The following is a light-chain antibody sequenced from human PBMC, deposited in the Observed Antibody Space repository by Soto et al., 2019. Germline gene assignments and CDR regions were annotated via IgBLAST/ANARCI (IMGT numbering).Light chain of an antibody. V-gene: IGLV2-14*01. CDR1: SSDVGGYNY. J-gene: IGLJ1*01. CDR3: SSYTSSGTYV. Sequence: QSVLTKPASVSGSPGQSIAISCTGTSSDVGGYNYVSWYQQHPGKAPKLMIYDVSNRPSGVSNRFSGSKSGNTASLTISGLQAEDEADYYCSSYTSSGTYVFGTGTKVTVL. CDR2: DVS.